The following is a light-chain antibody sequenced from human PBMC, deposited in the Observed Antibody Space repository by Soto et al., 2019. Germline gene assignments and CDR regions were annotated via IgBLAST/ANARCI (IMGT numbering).Light chain of an antibody. J-gene: IGLJ3*02. V-gene: IGLV2-14*01. CDR1: SGDIGSYNR. CDR2: EVT. CDR3: SSYTNINTRACV. Sequence: QSALTQPASVSGSPGQSITISCTGTSGDIGSYNRVSWYQQHPGKAPKLIIYEVTDRPSGVSNRFSGSKSGNTASLTISGLQAEDEAEYYCSSYTNINTRACVFGGGTQLTVL.